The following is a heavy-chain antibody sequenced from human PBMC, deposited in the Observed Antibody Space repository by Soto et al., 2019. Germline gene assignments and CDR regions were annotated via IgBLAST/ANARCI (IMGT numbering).Heavy chain of an antibody. CDR1: GCSVSSGSYY. V-gene: IGHV4-61*01. D-gene: IGHD6-6*01. CDR2: IYNSGST. CDR3: ARGGDTSSSSYYYYGMDV. J-gene: IGHJ6*02. Sequence: SETLSLTCTVPGCSVSSGSYYWSWIRQPPGKGLEWIGYIYNSGSTNYNPSLKSRVTISVDTSKNQFSLKLSSVTAADTAVYFCARGGDTSSSSYYYYGMDVWGQGTTVTVSS.